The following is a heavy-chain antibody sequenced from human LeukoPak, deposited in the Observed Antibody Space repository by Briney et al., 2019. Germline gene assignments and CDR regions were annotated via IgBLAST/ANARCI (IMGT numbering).Heavy chain of an antibody. CDR2: ISSNGDNT. CDR3: VRGTGY. J-gene: IGHJ4*02. V-gene: IGHV3-64D*06. Sequence: GGSLRPSCSVSGFTFSTYVMHWVRQAPGKGLEYVSAISSNGDNTYYADSVKGRFTISRDNSKNTLYLQMSSLRADDTAVYYCVRGTGYWGLGTLVTVSS. CDR1: GFTFSTYV.